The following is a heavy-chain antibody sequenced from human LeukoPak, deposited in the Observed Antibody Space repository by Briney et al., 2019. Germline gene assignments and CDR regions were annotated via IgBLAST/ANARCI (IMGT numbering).Heavy chain of an antibody. D-gene: IGHD3-22*01. CDR3: AREYPPYYYDSSGYGFPVDI. CDR2: ISSSGSTI. Sequence: GGSLRLSCAASGFTFSDYYMSWIRQAPGKGLEWVSYISSSGSTIYYADSVKGRFTISRDNAKHSLYLQMNSLRAEDTAVYYCAREYPPYYYDSSGYGFPVDIWGQGTMVTVSS. CDR1: GFTFSDYY. V-gene: IGHV3-11*04. J-gene: IGHJ3*02.